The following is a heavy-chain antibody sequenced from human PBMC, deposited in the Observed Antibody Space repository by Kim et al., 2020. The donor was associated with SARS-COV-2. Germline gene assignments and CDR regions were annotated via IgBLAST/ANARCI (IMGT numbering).Heavy chain of an antibody. Sequence: GGSLRLSCAVSGFTFSSYAMSWVRQAPGKGLEWVSSISASGSSTYYADFVKGRFTISRDNSKNTLFLQMNSLRAEDTAVYYCAKPYYIGSYRFDYWGQGTLVTVSS. V-gene: IGHV3-23*01. CDR1: GFTFSSYA. CDR2: ISASGSST. CDR3: AKPYYIGSYRFDY. J-gene: IGHJ4*02. D-gene: IGHD1-26*01.